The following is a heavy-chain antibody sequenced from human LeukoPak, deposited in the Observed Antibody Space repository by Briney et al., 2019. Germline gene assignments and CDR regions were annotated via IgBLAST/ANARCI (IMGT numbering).Heavy chain of an antibody. Sequence: PSETLSLTCAVSGGSISSSNWWSWVRQPPGKGLEWIGYIYYSGSTNYNPSLKSRVTISVDTSKNQFSLKLSSVTAADTAVYYCARGVVVVDYYYYYGMDVWGQGTTVTVSS. V-gene: IGHV4-4*02. J-gene: IGHJ6*02. CDR3: ARGVVVVDYYYYYGMDV. D-gene: IGHD2-2*01. CDR1: GGSISSSNW. CDR2: IYYSGST.